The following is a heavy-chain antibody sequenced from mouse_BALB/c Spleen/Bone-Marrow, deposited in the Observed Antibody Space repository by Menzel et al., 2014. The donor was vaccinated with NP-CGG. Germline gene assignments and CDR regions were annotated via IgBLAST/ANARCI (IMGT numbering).Heavy chain of an antibody. D-gene: IGHD2-10*02. CDR1: GFTFTDYY. V-gene: IGHV7-3*02. CDR2: IRNKANGYTT. CDR3: ARDGYGNYDYFDY. J-gene: IGHJ2*01. Sequence: EVQGVESGGGLVQPGGSLRLSCATSGFTFTDYYMSWVRQPPGKALEWLGFIRNKANGYTTEYSASVKGRFTISRDNSQSILYLQMNTLRAEDSATYYCARDGYGNYDYFDYWGQGTTLTVSS.